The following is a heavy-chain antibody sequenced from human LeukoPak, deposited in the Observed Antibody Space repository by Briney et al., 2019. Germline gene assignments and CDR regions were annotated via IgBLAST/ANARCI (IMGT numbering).Heavy chain of an antibody. D-gene: IGHD2-2*02. Sequence: GGSLRLSCAASGFTLSDAWMNWVRQAPGKGLEWVGRIKSKTDGGTTDYAAPVKGRFTISRDDSKNTLYLQMNSLKTEDTAVYYCTTARGCSSTSCYTQAYYYYYYYMDVWGKGTTVTVSS. CDR1: GFTLSDAW. CDR3: TTARGCSSTSCYTQAYYYYYYYMDV. CDR2: IKSKTDGGTT. J-gene: IGHJ6*03. V-gene: IGHV3-15*01.